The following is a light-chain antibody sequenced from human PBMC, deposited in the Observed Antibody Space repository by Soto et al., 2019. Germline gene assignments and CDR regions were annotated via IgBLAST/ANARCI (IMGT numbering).Light chain of an antibody. Sequence: ETVMTQSPATLSVSPGEGATLSCRASQSVSSNLVWYQHKPGQAPRLLIYGASTRATDIPARFSGSGSGTEFTLTMSSLQSEDYAVYYCQQYNNFPRTFGGGTKVEIK. V-gene: IGKV3-15*01. CDR2: GAS. CDR3: QQYNNFPRT. CDR1: QSVSSN. J-gene: IGKJ4*01.